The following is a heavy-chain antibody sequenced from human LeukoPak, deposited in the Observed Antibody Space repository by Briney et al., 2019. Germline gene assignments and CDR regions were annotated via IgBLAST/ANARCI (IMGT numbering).Heavy chain of an antibody. CDR2: INSDGSST. Sequence: PGGSLRLSCAASGFTFSSYWMHWVRQAPGKGLVWVSHINSDGSSTNYADSVKGQFTISRDNAKNTLYLQMNTLRAEDTAVYYCARDLGLDYGGSQWGQGTLVTVSS. J-gene: IGHJ4*02. CDR3: ARDLGLDYGGSQ. D-gene: IGHD4-23*01. CDR1: GFTFSSYW. V-gene: IGHV3-74*01.